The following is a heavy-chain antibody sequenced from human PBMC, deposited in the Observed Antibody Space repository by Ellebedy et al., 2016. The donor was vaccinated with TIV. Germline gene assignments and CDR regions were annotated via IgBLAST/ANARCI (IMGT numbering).Heavy chain of an antibody. CDR2: VYHTGAT. J-gene: IGHJ4*02. CDR1: GGSIRGYY. V-gene: IGHV4-59*12. CDR3: ARDTVTANWGPLFDY. Sequence: MPSETLSLTCTVSGGSIRGYYWSWIRQAPGKGLEWIGHVYHTGATNYNHSLKSRVTISVDTSKNQFSLKLSSVTAADTAVYYCARDTVTANWGPLFDYWGQGTLVTVSS. D-gene: IGHD7-27*01.